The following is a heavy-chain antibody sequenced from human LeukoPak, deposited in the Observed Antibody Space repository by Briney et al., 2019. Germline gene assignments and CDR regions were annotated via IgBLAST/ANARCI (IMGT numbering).Heavy chain of an antibody. V-gene: IGHV4-59*12. D-gene: IGHD3-10*01. J-gene: IGHJ3*02. Sequence: SETLSLTCTVSGGSISSYYWSWIRQPPGKGLEWIGYIYYSGSTNYNPSLKSRVTISVDTSKNQFSLKLSSVTAADTAVYYCAREGWFGELYAFDIWGQGTMVTVSS. CDR1: GGSISSYY. CDR3: AREGWFGELYAFDI. CDR2: IYYSGST.